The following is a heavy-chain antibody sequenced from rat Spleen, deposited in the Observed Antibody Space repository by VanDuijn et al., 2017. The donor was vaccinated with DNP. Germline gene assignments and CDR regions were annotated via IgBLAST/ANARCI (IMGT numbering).Heavy chain of an antibody. CDR2: ISTSGSRA. D-gene: IGHD1-11*01. CDR3: ARHEATEGIDFDY. CDR1: GFTFSNYY. Sequence: EVKLVESGGGLVQPGRSLKLSCAASGFTFSNYYMAWVRQAPKKGLEWVATISTSGSRAYYPDSVKGRFTISRDDAKSSLYLQMNSLRSEDTATYYCARHEATEGIDFDYWGQGVMVTVSS. J-gene: IGHJ2*01. V-gene: IGHV5-25*01.